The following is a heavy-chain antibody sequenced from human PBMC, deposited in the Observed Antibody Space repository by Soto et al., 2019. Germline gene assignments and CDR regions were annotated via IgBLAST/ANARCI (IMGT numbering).Heavy chain of an antibody. D-gene: IGHD4-17*01. V-gene: IGHV3-23*01. CDR3: AKLRPTTVTQWDCVEY. J-gene: IGHJ4*02. CDR1: GFTFSSYA. Sequence: EVQLLESGGGLVQPGGSLRLSCAASGFTFSSYAMSWVRQAPGKGLEWVSAISGSGGSTYYADSVKGRFTISRDNSKNTQYLQMYSLRAEDTAVYYCAKLRPTTVTQWDCVEYWGQGTLVTVSS. CDR2: ISGSGGST.